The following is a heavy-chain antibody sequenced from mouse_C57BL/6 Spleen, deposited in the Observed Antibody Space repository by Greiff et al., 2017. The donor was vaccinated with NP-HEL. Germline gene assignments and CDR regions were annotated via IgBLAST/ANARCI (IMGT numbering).Heavy chain of an antibody. CDR1: GYTFTSYW. J-gene: IGHJ2*01. Sequence: QVQLQQPGTELVKPGASVKLSCKASGYTFTSYWMHWVKQRPGQGLEWIGNINPSNGGTNYNEKFKSKATLTVDKSSSTAYMQLSSLTSEDSSVYYCARSLELSYYFDYWGQGTTLTVSS. CDR2: INPSNGGT. CDR3: ARSLELSYYFDY. D-gene: IGHD1-2*01. V-gene: IGHV1-53*01.